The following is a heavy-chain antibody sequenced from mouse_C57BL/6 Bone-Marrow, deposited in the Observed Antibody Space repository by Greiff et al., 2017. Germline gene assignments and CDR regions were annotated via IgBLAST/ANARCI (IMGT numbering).Heavy chain of an antibody. V-gene: IGHV1-59*01. CDR2: IDPSDSYT. D-gene: IGHD2-3*01. J-gene: IGHJ2*01. CDR1: GYTFTSYW. Sequence: QVQLQQPGAELVRPGTSVKLSCKASGYTFTSYWMHWVKQRPGQGLEWIGVIDPSDSYTNYNQKFKGKATLTVDTSSSTAYMQLSSLTSEDSAVYYGARSRYDGYYGYYFDYWGQGTTLTVSS. CDR3: ARSRYDGYYGYYFDY.